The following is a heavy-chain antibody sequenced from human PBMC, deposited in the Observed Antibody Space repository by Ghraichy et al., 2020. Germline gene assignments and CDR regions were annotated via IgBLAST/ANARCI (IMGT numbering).Heavy chain of an antibody. CDR2: ISVGGGRT. J-gene: IGHJ4*02. D-gene: IGHD4-17*01. CDR3: AKDTQQTFYGDRDRYFDY. V-gene: IGHV3-23*01. CDR1: GFTFNNYA. Sequence: GGSLRLSCAASGFTFNNYAMSWVRQAPGKGLEWVAAISVGGGRTYYADSVKGRFTISRDNPKNTLYLQMNSLKAADTAVYYCAKDTQQTFYGDRDRYFDYWGQGTLVTVSS.